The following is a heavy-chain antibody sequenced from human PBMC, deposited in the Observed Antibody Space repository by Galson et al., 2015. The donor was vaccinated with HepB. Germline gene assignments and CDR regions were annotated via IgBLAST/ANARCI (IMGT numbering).Heavy chain of an antibody. CDR1: GFTFSNAW. CDR2: IKSKTDGGTT. V-gene: IGHV3-15*07. D-gene: IGHD2-2*01. J-gene: IGHJ4*02. Sequence: SLRLSCAASGFTFSNAWMNWVRQAPGKGLEWVGRIKSKTDGGTTDYAAPVKGRFTISRDDSKYTLYLQMNSLKTEDTAVYYCTTYTPADDCSTSCLDWGQGTLVTVSS. CDR3: TTYTPADDCSTSCLD.